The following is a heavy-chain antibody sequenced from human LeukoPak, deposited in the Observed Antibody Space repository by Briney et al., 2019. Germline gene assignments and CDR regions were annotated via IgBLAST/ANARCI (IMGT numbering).Heavy chain of an antibody. J-gene: IGHJ3*02. CDR3: ARSLVLRYFDWLWTDAFDI. Sequence: SETLSLTCAVYGGSFSGYYWSWIRQPPGKGLEWIGEINHSGSTNHNPSLKSRVTISVDTSKNQFSLKLSSVTAADTAVYYCARSLVLRYFDWLWTDAFDIWGQGTMVTVSS. D-gene: IGHD3-9*01. CDR1: GGSFSGYY. CDR2: INHSGST. V-gene: IGHV4-34*01.